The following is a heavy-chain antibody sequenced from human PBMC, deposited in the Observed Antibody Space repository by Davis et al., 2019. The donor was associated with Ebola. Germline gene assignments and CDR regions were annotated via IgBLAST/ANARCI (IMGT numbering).Heavy chain of an antibody. J-gene: IGHJ4*02. D-gene: IGHD5-24*01. CDR3: SRLMAETYFDY. Sequence: KFQGRVTITRDTSATTDYIDLSSLRSEDTAVYYCSRLMAETYFDYWGQGTLVTVSS. V-gene: IGHV1-3*01.